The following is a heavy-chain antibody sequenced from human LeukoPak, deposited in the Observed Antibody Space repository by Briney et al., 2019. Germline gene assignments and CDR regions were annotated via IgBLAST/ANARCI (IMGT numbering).Heavy chain of an antibody. CDR1: GFTFSSYS. Sequence: GGSLRLSCAASGFTFSSYSMNWVRQAPGKGLEWVSSISSSSSYIYYADSVKGRFTISRDNAKNSLYLQMNSLRVEDTAVYYCASDSGWYYFDYWGQGTLVTVSS. D-gene: IGHD6-19*01. CDR2: ISSSSSYI. V-gene: IGHV3-21*01. J-gene: IGHJ4*02. CDR3: ASDSGWYYFDY.